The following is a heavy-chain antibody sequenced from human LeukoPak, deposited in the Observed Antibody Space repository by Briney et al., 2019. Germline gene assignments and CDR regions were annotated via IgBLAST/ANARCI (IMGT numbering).Heavy chain of an antibody. CDR3: ARRTVTTRMDAFDI. D-gene: IGHD4-17*01. Sequence: SETLSLTCTVSGGSISSYYWSWIWQPPGKGLEWIGYIYTSGSTNYNPSLKSRVTISVDTSKNQFSLKLSSVTAADTAVYYCARRTVTTRMDAFDIWGQGTMVTVSS. CDR1: GGSISSYY. J-gene: IGHJ3*02. V-gene: IGHV4-4*09. CDR2: IYTSGST.